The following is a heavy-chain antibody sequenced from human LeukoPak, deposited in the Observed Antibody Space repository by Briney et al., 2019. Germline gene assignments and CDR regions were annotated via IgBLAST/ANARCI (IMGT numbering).Heavy chain of an antibody. J-gene: IGHJ4*02. V-gene: IGHV4-39*01. CDR2: IYYSGST. D-gene: IGHD6-6*01. CDR1: GGSISSSSYY. Sequence: SETLSLTCTVSGGSISSSSYYWGWIRQPPGKGLEWIGSIYYSGSTYYNPSLKSRVTISVDTSKNQFSLKLSSVTAADTAVYYCARADRIAALYYFDYWGQGTLVTVSS. CDR3: ARADRIAALYYFDY.